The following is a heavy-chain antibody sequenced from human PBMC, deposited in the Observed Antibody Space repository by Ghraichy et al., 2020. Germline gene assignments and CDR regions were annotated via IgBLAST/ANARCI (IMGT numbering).Heavy chain of an antibody. CDR3: ASPSGN. D-gene: IGHD5-12*01. J-gene: IGHJ4*02. V-gene: IGHV3-7*03. Sequence: GGSLRLSCAASGITFRNYWMFWVRQAPGKGLEWVANIKHDGSEKHYLDSVKGRFIISRDNAKNSLYLQMNSLRAEDTAFYYCASPSGNWGQGTLVTVSS. CDR1: GITFRNYW. CDR2: IKHDGSEK.